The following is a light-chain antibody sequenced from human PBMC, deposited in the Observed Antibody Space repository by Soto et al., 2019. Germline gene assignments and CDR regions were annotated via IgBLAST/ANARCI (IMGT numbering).Light chain of an antibody. CDR2: GAS. CDR1: QSVSSSY. CDR3: QQYGSSPIT. J-gene: IGKJ5*01. Sequence: EIVLTQSPGTLSLSPGERATLSGRASQSVSSSYLAWYQQKSGQAPRLLIYGASSRATGIPDRFSGSGSGTDFTLTISRLEPEDFSAYYCQQYGSSPITFGQGTRLEIK. V-gene: IGKV3-20*01.